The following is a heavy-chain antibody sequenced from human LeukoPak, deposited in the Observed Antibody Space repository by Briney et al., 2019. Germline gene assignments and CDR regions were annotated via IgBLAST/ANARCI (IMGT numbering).Heavy chain of an antibody. V-gene: IGHV3-9*01. Sequence: GRSLRLSCAASGFTFDDYAMHWVRQAPGKGLEWVSGISWNSGSIGYADSVKGRFTISRDNAKNSLYLQMNSLRAEDTALYYCAKDSRWHLPDYWGQGTLVTVSS. J-gene: IGHJ4*02. CDR3: AKDSRWHLPDY. CDR2: ISWNSGSI. D-gene: IGHD4-23*01. CDR1: GFTFDDYA.